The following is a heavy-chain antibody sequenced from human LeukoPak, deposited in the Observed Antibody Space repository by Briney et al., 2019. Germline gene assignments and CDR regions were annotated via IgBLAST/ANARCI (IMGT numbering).Heavy chain of an antibody. CDR3: ARDPGSSVGVVVVQHATDAFDI. D-gene: IGHD2-15*01. V-gene: IGHV1-69*13. CDR1: GGMFSTTA. Sequence: ASVKVSCKASGGMFSTTAINWIRQAPGQGLEWMGVNIPPFGTPDYAQKFQGRVTITADESTSTVYMEMTSLTSEDTAIYYCARDPGSSVGVVVVQHATDAFDIWGQGTMVTVSS. J-gene: IGHJ3*02. CDR2: NIPPFGTP.